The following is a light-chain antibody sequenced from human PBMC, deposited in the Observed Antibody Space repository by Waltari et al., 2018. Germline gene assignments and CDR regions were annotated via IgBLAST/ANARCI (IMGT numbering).Light chain of an antibody. CDR1: QGISYF. V-gene: IGKV1-9*01. J-gene: IGKJ4*02. CDR2: AAS. CDR3: QHLNSSPPL. Sequence: IQLTQSPSSLSASVGDRVTITCRASQGISYFLAWYQQKPGKDPKVLIYAASTLQRGVPSRVSGSGSGTDFTLAISSLQPEDFATYYCQHLNSSPPLFGGGTKVEIK.